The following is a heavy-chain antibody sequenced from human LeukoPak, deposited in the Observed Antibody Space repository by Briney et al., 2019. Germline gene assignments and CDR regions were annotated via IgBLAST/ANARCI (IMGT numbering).Heavy chain of an antibody. Sequence: SETLSLTCTVSGGSISSYYWSWIRQPAGKGLEWIGRISTSGSTNYNPSLKSRVTISVDTSKNQFSLKLSSVTAADTAVYYCARGTDCSGGSCYYYYYYYMDVWGKGTTVTVSS. CDR3: ARGTDCSGGSCYYYYYYYMDV. D-gene: IGHD2-15*01. J-gene: IGHJ6*03. V-gene: IGHV4-4*07. CDR1: GGSISSYY. CDR2: ISTSGST.